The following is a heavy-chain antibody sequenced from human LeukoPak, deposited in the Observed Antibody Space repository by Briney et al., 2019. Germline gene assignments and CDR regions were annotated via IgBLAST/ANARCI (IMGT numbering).Heavy chain of an antibody. CDR1: GFTFSSYS. Sequence: NPGGSLRLSCAASGFTFSSYSMNWVRQAPGKGLEWVSSISSSTSHIHYADSVKGRFTISRDNAKNSLYLQMNSLRAEDTAVYYCARGPYSGLFDYWGQGTLVTVSS. CDR2: ISSSTSHI. V-gene: IGHV3-21*01. CDR3: ARGPYSGLFDY. J-gene: IGHJ4*02. D-gene: IGHD4-11*01.